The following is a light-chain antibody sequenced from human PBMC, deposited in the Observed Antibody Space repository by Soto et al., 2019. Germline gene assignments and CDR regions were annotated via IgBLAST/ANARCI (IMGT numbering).Light chain of an antibody. Sequence: DIQMTQSPCSLSASVGDRVTIICRASQDINNYLAWYQQKPGQVPQIIIYAASTLQSPLHSSPPSRFSASGSGTDFTLTIRSLQPEDVATYYCQNYHSAPFTFGPGTRVDI. CDR1: QDINNY. V-gene: IGKV1-27*01. CDR2: AAS. CDR3: QNYHSAPFT. J-gene: IGKJ3*01.